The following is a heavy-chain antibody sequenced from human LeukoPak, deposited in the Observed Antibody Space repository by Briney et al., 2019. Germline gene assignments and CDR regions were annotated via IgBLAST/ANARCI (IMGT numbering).Heavy chain of an antibody. CDR1: GFSFSSHA. D-gene: IGHD3-16*01. V-gene: IGHV3-23*01. CDR2: ISGSGDST. J-gene: IGHJ4*02. Sequence: AGGSLRLSCGASGFSFSSHAMNWVRQAPGKGLEWVSLISGSGDSTYYADSVKGRFTMSRDNSKNTLYLQMNGLRAEDTAEYYCAKIAGGIQDYWGQGTLVTVSS. CDR3: AKIAGGIQDY.